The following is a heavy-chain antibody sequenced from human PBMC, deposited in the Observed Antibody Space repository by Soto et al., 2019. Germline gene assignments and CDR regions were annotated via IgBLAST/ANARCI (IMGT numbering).Heavy chain of an antibody. CDR2: INHSGST. V-gene: IGHV4-34*01. J-gene: IGHJ6*02. CDR3: ARGPDTSNIRYFDCYWAWATRDYSYGIDV. Sequence: SETLSLTCAVYGGSFSGYYWSWIRQPPGQGLEWIGEINHSGSTNYNPSLKSRVTISVDTSKNQFSLKLSSVTAADTAVYYCARGPDTSNIRYFDCYWAWATRDYSYGIDVWGQGPTVTVS. CDR1: GGSFSGYY. D-gene: IGHD3-9*01.